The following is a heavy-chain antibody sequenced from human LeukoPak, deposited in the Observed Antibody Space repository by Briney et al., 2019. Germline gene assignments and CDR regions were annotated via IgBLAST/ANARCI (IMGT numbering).Heavy chain of an antibody. CDR1: GFTFTSYG. CDR2: ISGYNGNT. V-gene: IGHV1-18*01. D-gene: IGHD2-2*01. J-gene: IGHJ4*02. CDR3: ARGGSSTYIDH. Sequence: VASVTVSCKASGFTFTSYGFTWVRQAPGQGLEWMGWISGYNGNTNYAQKLQGRVTMTTDTSTRTAYMELRSLRSDDTAVYYCARGGSSTYIDHWGQGTLVTVSS.